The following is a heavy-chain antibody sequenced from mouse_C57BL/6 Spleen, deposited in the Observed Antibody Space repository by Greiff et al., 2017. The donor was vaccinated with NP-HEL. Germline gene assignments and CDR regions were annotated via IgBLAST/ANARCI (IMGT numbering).Heavy chain of an antibody. Sequence: QVQLQQSDAELVKHGDSGKISCKVSGYTLNDHTSNWMKKRPEKGLEWIGYIYPRAGSTKYNEKFKVKATLTADKSSSTAYMQLNSLTSEDSAVYFCANTAQARDWFAYWGQGTLVTVSA. D-gene: IGHD3-2*02. CDR1: GYTLNDHT. CDR3: ANTAQARDWFAY. J-gene: IGHJ3*01. V-gene: IGHV1-78*01. CDR2: IYPRAGST.